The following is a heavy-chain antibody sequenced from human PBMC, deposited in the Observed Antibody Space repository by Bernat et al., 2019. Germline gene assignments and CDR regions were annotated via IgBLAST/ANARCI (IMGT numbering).Heavy chain of an antibody. CDR2: IWYDGSNK. Sequence: QVQLVESGGAVVQPGRSLRLSCAASGFTFSSYGMHWVRQAPGKGLEWVAVIWYDGSNKYYADSVQGRFTITRDNAKKTLNLQMNSLRAEDTAVYYCARDAEDFDWLLCPDYWGQGTLVTVSS. D-gene: IGHD3-9*01. CDR1: GFTFSSYG. CDR3: ARDAEDFDWLLCPDY. J-gene: IGHJ4*02. V-gene: IGHV3-33*01.